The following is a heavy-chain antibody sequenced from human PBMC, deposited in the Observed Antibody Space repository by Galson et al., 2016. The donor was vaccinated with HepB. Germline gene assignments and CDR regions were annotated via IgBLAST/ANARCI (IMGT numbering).Heavy chain of an antibody. CDR1: GGSFSGYY. CDR3: ARLNYYDRSGYRI. J-gene: IGHJ4*02. Sequence: SETLSLTCAVYGGSFSGYYWSWIRQPPGKGLEWIGEINQSGGTKYKSSLRSRVTISVETSKKQFSLKMSSVTAADTAVYYCARLNYYDRSGYRIWGQGNLVTVSS. V-gene: IGHV4-34*01. CDR2: INQSGGT. D-gene: IGHD3-22*01.